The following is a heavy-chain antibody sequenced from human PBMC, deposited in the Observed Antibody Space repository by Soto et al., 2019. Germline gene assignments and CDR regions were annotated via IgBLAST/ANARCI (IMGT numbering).Heavy chain of an antibody. CDR1: GYTFTSYA. CDR2: TNAGNGNT. Sequence: QVQLVQSGAEVKKPGASVKVSYKASGYTFTSYAMHWVRQAPGQRLEWMGWTNAGNGNTKYSQKFQGRVTITRDTSASTAYMELSSLRSEDTAVYYCARGPGGPDGPGDYWGQGTLVTVSS. V-gene: IGHV1-3*01. D-gene: IGHD2-15*01. CDR3: ARGPGGPDGPGDY. J-gene: IGHJ4*02.